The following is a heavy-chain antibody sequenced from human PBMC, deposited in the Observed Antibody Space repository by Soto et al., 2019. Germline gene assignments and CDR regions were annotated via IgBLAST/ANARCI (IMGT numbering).Heavy chain of an antibody. D-gene: IGHD2-2*01. CDR1: GYSFTSYW. V-gene: IGHV5-10-1*01. CDR3: AVGSSSSTRGNYFDY. Sequence: GESLKISCKGSGYSFTSYWISWVRQMPGKGLEWMGRIDPSDSYTNCSPSFQGHVTISADKSISTAYLQWSSLKASDTAMYYCAVGSSSSTRGNYFDYWGQGTLVTVSS. J-gene: IGHJ4*02. CDR2: IDPSDSYT.